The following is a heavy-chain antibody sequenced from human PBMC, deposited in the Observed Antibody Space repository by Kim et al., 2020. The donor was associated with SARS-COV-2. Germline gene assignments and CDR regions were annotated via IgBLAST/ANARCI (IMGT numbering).Heavy chain of an antibody. CDR2: TYYRSKWYS. D-gene: IGHD6-19*01. J-gene: IGHJ4*02. CDR3: VRYSGWYYFDY. Sequence: SQTLSLTCAISGDSISSNSVAWSWIRQSPLRGLEWLGRTYYRSKWYSDYAVSVKSRITINPDTSKNQFSLQLTSVTPEDTAFYYCVRYSGWYYFDYWGQG. CDR1: GDSISSNSVA. V-gene: IGHV6-1*01.